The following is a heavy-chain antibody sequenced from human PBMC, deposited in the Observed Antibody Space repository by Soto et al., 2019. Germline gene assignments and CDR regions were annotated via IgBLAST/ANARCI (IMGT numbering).Heavy chain of an antibody. CDR3: ATKDNGKYFFDS. Sequence: VAPPGAGPGTVEASDHPSPHRRFPGSPHNHCKLWVLVRAPPRKGLEWIGYIHHFGYTYSNPSLKSRLTMSVDTSKNQFSLKLSSVTAVDTAVYYCATKDNGKYFFDSWGQGTLVTVSS. D-gene: IGHD1-26*01. CDR2: IHHFGYT. V-gene: IGHV4-28*01. J-gene: IGHJ4*02. CDR1: GSPHNHCKL.